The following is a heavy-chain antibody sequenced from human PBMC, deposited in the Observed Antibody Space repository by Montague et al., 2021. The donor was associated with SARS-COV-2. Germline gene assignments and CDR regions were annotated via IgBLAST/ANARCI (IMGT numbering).Heavy chain of an antibody. D-gene: IGHD6-19*01. CDR3: ARHWDSSGWYWYFDL. J-gene: IGHJ2*01. Sequence: KNLDWMGXIYPGDSYTRYSPSFQGQFTVSADKSISTAYMRWRSLKASDTAMYYCARHWDSSGWYWYFDLGGRGNLVTVSS. V-gene: IGHV5-51*01. CDR2: IYPGDSYT.